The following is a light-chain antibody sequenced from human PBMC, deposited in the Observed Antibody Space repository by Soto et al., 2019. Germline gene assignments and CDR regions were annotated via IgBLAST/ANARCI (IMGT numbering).Light chain of an antibody. CDR2: DVN. CDR1: SSDGGSYYY. CDR3: CSYAGTCTMV. Sequence: QSALTQPRSVSGSPGQSVAISCTGPSSDGGSYYYVSWYQQHPGKAPKLMSYDVNQRPSGVPNRFSGSKSVNTASLTISGLQAEDVADDSCCSYAGTCTMVFGGGTKLTVL. V-gene: IGLV2-11*01. J-gene: IGLJ2*01.